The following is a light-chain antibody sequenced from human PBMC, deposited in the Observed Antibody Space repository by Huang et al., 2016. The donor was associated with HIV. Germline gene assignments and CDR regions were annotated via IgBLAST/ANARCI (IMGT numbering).Light chain of an antibody. CDR1: QSVGTY. Sequence: EVVLTQSPFRLLLSLGETGTFYCQASQSVGTYVAWYHQRPGQAPRLLIYDAYNRDAGIPIRFRGSGSGTDFTISISGLQSEDLGVFYRQQRNSWPLTFGGGTKVA. J-gene: IGKJ4*01. CDR3: QQRNSWPLT. CDR2: DAY. V-gene: IGKV3-11*01.